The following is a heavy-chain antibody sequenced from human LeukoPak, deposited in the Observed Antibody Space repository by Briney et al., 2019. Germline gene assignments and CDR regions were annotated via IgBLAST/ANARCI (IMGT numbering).Heavy chain of an antibody. D-gene: IGHD3-9*01. V-gene: IGHV3-48*03. J-gene: IGHJ4*02. Sequence: GGSLRLSCAASGFTFSSYEMNWVRQAPGKGLEWVSYISSSGSTIYYADSMKGRFTISRDNAKNSLYLQMNSLRAEDTAVYYCARAPTYDSLTCYYRDYWGQGTLVTVSS. CDR2: ISSSGSTI. CDR1: GFTFSSYE. CDR3: ARAPTYDSLTCYYRDY.